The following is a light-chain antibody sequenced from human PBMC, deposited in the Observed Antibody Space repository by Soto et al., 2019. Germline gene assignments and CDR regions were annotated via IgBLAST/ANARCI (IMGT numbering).Light chain of an antibody. CDR2: GNS. CDR3: QSYDSSLSGYV. CDR1: SSKNGAGYD. V-gene: IGLV1-40*01. J-gene: IGLJ1*01. Sequence: QSVLTQPPSVSGAPGQRVTISCTGSSSKNGAGYDVHWYQQLPGTAPKLLIYGNSNRPSGVPDRFSGSKSGTSASPAITGLQAEDEADYYCQSYDSSLSGYVFGTGTKVTVL.